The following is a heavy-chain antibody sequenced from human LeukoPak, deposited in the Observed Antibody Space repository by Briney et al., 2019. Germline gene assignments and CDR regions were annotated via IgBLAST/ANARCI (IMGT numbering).Heavy chain of an antibody. D-gene: IGHD3-10*01. CDR3: AKPLSYFYGSGRRGTGFDY. CDR2: ISGSGGST. CDR1: GFTFSSYA. Sequence: PGGSLRLSCAASGFTFSSYAMSWVRQAPGKGLEWVSAISGSGGSTYSADSVKGRFTISRDNSTNTLCLQMKSMRAEETAVYYFAKPLSYFYGSGRRGTGFDYWGQGTLVTVSS. J-gene: IGHJ4*02. V-gene: IGHV3-23*01.